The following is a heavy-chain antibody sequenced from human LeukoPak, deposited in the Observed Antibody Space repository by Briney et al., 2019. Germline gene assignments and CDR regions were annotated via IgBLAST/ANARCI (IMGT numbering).Heavy chain of an antibody. CDR3: ARGPLFWSGYSDDAFDI. D-gene: IGHD3-3*01. J-gene: IGHJ3*02. CDR1: GYTFISYD. Sequence: ASVKVSCKASGYTFISYDINWVRQATGQGLEWMGWMNPNSGNTGYAQKFQGRATITRNTSISTAYMELSSLRSEDTAVYYCARGPLFWSGYSDDAFDIWGQGTMVTASS. V-gene: IGHV1-8*03. CDR2: MNPNSGNT.